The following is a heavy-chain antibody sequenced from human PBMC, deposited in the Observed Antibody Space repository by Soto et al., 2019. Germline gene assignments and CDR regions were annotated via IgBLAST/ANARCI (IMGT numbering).Heavy chain of an antibody. CDR1: GRPIIGYY. CDR2: IHYTGNT. Sequence: SETLSLTCTVSGRPIIGYYWGWIRQPPGKGLEWIGYIHYTGNTNYNPSLRSRVTISVDTSMNQFSLKLSSMTAADTAVYYCAKESFRSGGYYSDFDYWGQGTLVTVSS. V-gene: IGHV4-59*01. CDR3: AKESFRSGGYYSDFDY. D-gene: IGHD3-10*01. J-gene: IGHJ4*02.